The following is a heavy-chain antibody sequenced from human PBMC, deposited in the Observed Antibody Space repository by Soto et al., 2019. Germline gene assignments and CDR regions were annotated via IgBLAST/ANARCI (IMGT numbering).Heavy chain of an antibody. CDR3: SRDPSDSRTSDY. CDR2: IYADGRT. V-gene: IGHV3-66*01. D-gene: IGHD3-22*01. Sequence: EVQLVESGGGLVQPGGSLRLSCAVSGFTVSNNYFSWVRQAPGRGLEWVSVIYADGRTFYADSVKGRFTISRDNSKNTLYLEMISLRVEDTAVYYRSRDPSDSRTSDYWGQGTLVTVSS. CDR1: GFTVSNNY. J-gene: IGHJ4*02.